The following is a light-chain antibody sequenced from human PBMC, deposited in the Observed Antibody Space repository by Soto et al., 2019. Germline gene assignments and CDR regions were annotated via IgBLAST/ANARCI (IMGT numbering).Light chain of an antibody. V-gene: IGKV3-11*01. CDR2: DAS. Sequence: EIVLTQSPATLSLSPGERATLSCRASQSVSSYLAWYQQKPGQAPRLLIYDASNRATGIPARFSGSGSGTDFTLTISSLEPGDFAVYYCQQRSNWFGQGTKV. CDR1: QSVSSY. CDR3: QQRSNW. J-gene: IGKJ1*01.